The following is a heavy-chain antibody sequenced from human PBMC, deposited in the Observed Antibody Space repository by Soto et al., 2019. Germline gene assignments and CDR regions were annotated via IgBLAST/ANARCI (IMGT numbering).Heavy chain of an antibody. CDR1: GLTFSNYA. Sequence: PGGSLRLSCAASGLTFSNYAMSWVRQAPGKGLEWVSGISGSGDSTYYADSVKGRFTISRDNSKNTLYLQMNSLRAEDTAVYYCAKEVVAARLRNNWFDPWGQGTLVTVSS. CDR3: AKEVVAARLRNNWFDP. CDR2: ISGSGDST. D-gene: IGHD2-15*01. V-gene: IGHV3-23*01. J-gene: IGHJ5*02.